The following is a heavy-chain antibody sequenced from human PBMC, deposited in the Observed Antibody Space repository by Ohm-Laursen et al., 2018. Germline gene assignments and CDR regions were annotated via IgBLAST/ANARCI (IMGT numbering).Heavy chain of an antibody. D-gene: IGHD5-24*01. J-gene: IGHJ6*02. CDR3: TKDIRDGYNMGYDGMDV. V-gene: IGHV3-9*01. CDR1: GFTFDDYA. CDR2: ISRNGGTT. Sequence: SLRLSCAATGFTFDDYAMQWVRQAPGKGLEWVSRISRNGGTTGYADSVKGRFTISRDNAKNSLYLQMNSLRAEDTALYYCTKDIRDGYNMGYDGMDVWGQGTTVTVSS.